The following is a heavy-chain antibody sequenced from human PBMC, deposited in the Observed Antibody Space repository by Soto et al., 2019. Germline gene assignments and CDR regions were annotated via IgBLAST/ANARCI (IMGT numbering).Heavy chain of an antibody. D-gene: IGHD3-3*01. V-gene: IGHV1-3*01. J-gene: IGHJ6*02. Sequence: GASVKVSCKASGYTFTSYAMHWVRQAPGQRLEWMGWINAGNGNTKYSQKFQGRVTITRDTSASTAYMELSSLRSEDTAVYYCARGGAGITIFGVVTYEDYYGMDVWGQGTTVTVSS. CDR1: GYTFTSYA. CDR2: INAGNGNT. CDR3: ARGGAGITIFGVVTYEDYYGMDV.